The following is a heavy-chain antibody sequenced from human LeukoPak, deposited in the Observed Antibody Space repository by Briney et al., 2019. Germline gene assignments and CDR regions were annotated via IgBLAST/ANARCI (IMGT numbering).Heavy chain of an antibody. D-gene: IGHD6-13*01. V-gene: IGHV1-8*01. CDR3: ARKHTAIAAGSYYYYYVDV. CDR1: GYTFTSYD. CDR2: MNPNSGNT. Sequence: ASVKVSCKASGYTFTSYDINWVRQATGQGLEWMGWMNPNSGNTGYAQKFQGRVTMTRNTSISTAYMELSSLRSEDTAVYYCARKHTAIAAGSYYYYYVDVWGKGTTVTVSS. J-gene: IGHJ6*03.